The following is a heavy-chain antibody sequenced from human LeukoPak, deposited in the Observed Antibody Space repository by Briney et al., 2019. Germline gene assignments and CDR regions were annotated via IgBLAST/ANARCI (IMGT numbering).Heavy chain of an antibody. CDR3: AREQVSGWGSYYYYYRDV. Sequence: SETLSLTCAVSGGSFSGYYWSWIRQPPGKGLEWIGEIYHSGSTNYNPSLKSRVTISVDTSKNQFSLKLSSVTAADTAVYYCAREQVSGWGSYYYYYRDVWGKGPTVTVSS. CDR2: IYHSGST. J-gene: IGHJ6*03. CDR1: GGSFSGYY. D-gene: IGHD6-19*01. V-gene: IGHV4-34*01.